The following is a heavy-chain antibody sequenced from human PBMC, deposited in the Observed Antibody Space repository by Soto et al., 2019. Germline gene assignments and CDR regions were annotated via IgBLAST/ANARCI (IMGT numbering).Heavy chain of an antibody. CDR3: ARRQVLRYFDWLFEFDP. Sequence: QVQLVESGGGVVQPGRSLRLSCAASGFTFSSYGMHWVRQAPGKGLEWVAVIWYDGSNKYYADSVKGRFTISRDNSKNTLYLQMNSLRAEDTAVYYCARRQVLRYFDWLFEFDPWGQGTLVTVSS. CDR1: GFTFSSYG. V-gene: IGHV3-33*01. D-gene: IGHD3-9*01. J-gene: IGHJ5*02. CDR2: IWYDGSNK.